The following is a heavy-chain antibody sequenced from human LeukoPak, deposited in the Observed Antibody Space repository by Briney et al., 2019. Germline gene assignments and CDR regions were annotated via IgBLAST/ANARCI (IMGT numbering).Heavy chain of an antibody. CDR3: ARDKGGYSSSWLNWFDP. V-gene: IGHV1-69*06. CDR1: GGTFSSYA. CDR2: IIPTFGTA. J-gene: IGHJ5*02. D-gene: IGHD6-13*01. Sequence: SVKVSCKASGGTFSSYAISWVRQAPGQGLEWMGGIIPTFGTANYAQKFQGRVTITADKSTSTAYMELSSLRSEDTAVYYCARDKGGYSSSWLNWFDPWGQGTLVTVSS.